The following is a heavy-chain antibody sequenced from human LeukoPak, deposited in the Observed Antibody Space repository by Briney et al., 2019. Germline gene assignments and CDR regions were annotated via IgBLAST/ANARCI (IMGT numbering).Heavy chain of an antibody. CDR1: GGSISSYY. D-gene: IGHD1-26*01. CDR3: ARDQGRGSYNLDAFDI. Sequence: PSETLSLTCTVSGGSISSYYWSWIRQPPGKGLEWIGYIYYSGSTNYNPSLRSRVTISVDTSKNQFSLKVRSVTAADTAVYYCARDQGRGSYNLDAFDIWGQGTMVTVSS. V-gene: IGHV4-59*01. J-gene: IGHJ3*02. CDR2: IYYSGST.